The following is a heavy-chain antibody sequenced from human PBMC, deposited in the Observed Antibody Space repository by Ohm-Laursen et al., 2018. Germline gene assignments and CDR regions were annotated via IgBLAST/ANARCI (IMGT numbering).Heavy chain of an antibody. J-gene: IGHJ4*02. Sequence: SLRLSCAASGFTFTTYAMNWVRRAPGKGLEWVSAVSGSGTSTYYADSVKGRFTISRANSKNTVYLQMNSLRAEDTAVYYCAKRWSYSFDSWGQGTLVTVSS. V-gene: IGHV3-23*01. D-gene: IGHD2-15*01. CDR2: VSGSGTST. CDR3: AKRWSYSFDS. CDR1: GFTFTTYA.